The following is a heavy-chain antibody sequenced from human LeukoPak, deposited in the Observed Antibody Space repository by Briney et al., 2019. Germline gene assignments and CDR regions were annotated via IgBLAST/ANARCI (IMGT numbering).Heavy chain of an antibody. CDR1: GYRFTTQW. Sequence: GESLKISCKTSGYRFTTQWIGWVRQMPGKGLEWMGIIYPADSDTRYSPSLQDQVTISADKSITTAYLQWSSLKASDTAMYYCARLQGSDSAIDFWGQGTLVTVSA. D-gene: IGHD2-15*01. CDR2: IYPADSDT. V-gene: IGHV5-51*01. J-gene: IGHJ4*02. CDR3: ARLQGSDSAIDF.